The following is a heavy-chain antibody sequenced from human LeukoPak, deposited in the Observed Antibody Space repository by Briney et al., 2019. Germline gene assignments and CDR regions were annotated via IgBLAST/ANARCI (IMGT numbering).Heavy chain of an antibody. Sequence: VASVKVSCKASGYTFTSYYMHWVRQAPEQGLEWMGIINPSGGSTSYAQKFQGRVTMTRDMSTSTVYMELSSLRSEDTAVYYCARAPSYNWLNGGNWFDPWGQGTLVTVSS. CDR1: GYTFTSYY. V-gene: IGHV1-46*01. J-gene: IGHJ5*02. CDR3: ARAPSYNWLNGGNWFDP. D-gene: IGHD1-20*01. CDR2: INPSGGST.